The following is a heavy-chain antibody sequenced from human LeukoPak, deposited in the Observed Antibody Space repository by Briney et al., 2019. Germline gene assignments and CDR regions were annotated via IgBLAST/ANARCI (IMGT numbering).Heavy chain of an antibody. D-gene: IGHD2-2*01. Sequence: SGTLSLTCAVSGVSISSDNWWSWVRQPPGEGLEWIGQNYHGGCTNYHSSLKSRVTIAVDKSKNQFSMKLSSVTAADTAVYYCARVPPIVPAANTFDPWGQGTLVTVSS. V-gene: IGHV4-4*02. CDR1: GVSISSDNW. J-gene: IGHJ5*02. CDR2: NYHGGCT. CDR3: ARVPPIVPAANTFDP.